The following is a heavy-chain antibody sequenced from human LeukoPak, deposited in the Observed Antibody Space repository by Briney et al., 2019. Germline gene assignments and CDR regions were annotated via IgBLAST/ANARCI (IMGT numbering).Heavy chain of an antibody. Sequence: PSQTLSLTCTVSGGSISSGGYYWSWIRQHPGKGLEWIGYIYYSGSTYYNPSLKSRVTISVDTSKNQFSLKLSSVTAADTAVYYCTNYDLWSGYHRWGQGTLVTVSS. CDR2: IYYSGST. D-gene: IGHD3-3*01. J-gene: IGHJ4*02. V-gene: IGHV4-31*03. CDR1: GGSISSGGYY. CDR3: TNYDLWSGYHR.